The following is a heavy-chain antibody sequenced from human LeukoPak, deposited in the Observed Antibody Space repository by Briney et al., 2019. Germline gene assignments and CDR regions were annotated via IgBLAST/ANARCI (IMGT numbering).Heavy chain of an antibody. V-gene: IGHV3-74*01. CDR3: ARAMAATAPDS. CDR2: IKSDGRST. CDR1: GFTFSTYW. J-gene: IGHJ4*02. Sequence: GGSLRLSCAASGFTFSTYWMHWVRQAPGKGLVWVSRIKSDGRSTSYADFARGRFTISRDNAKNTLYLQMNSLRAEDTAVYYCARAMAATAPDSWGQGTLVTVSS. D-gene: IGHD2-8*01.